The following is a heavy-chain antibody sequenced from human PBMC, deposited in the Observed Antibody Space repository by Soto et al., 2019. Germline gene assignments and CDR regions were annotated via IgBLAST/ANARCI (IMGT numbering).Heavy chain of an antibody. D-gene: IGHD5-18*01. CDR3: ARRMVTGEFDY. CDR1: GGSISSSSYY. CDR2: IYYSGST. V-gene: IGHV4-39*01. Sequence: SETLSLTCTVSGGSISSSSYYWGWIRQPPGKGLEWIGSIYYSGSTYYNPSLKSRVTISVDTSKNQFSLKLSSVTAADTALYYCARRMVTGEFDYWGQGTLVTVSS. J-gene: IGHJ4*02.